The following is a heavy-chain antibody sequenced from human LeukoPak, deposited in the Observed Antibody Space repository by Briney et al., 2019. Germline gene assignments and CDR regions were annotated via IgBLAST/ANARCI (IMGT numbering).Heavy chain of an antibody. D-gene: IGHD6-13*01. J-gene: IGHJ6*04. CDR2: IIPIFGTA. Sequence: EASVKVSCKASEGTFSSYAISWVRQAPGQGLEWMGGIIPIFGTANYAQKFQGRVTITADESTSTAYMELSSLRSEDTAVYYCARDRDSSSWPDYYYYGMDVWGKGTTVTVSS. CDR1: EGTFSSYA. CDR3: ARDRDSSSWPDYYYYGMDV. V-gene: IGHV1-69*13.